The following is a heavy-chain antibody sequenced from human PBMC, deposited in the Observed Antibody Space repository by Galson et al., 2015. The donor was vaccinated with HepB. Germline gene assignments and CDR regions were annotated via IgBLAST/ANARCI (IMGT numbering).Heavy chain of an antibody. V-gene: IGHV1-69*04. D-gene: IGHD6-6*01. Sequence: SVKVSCKASGGTFSSYAISWVRQAPGQGLEWMGRIIPILGIANYAQKFQGRVTITADKSTSTAYMELSSLRSEDTAVYYCARARSALEADEYFQHWGQGTLVTVSS. J-gene: IGHJ1*01. CDR2: IIPILGIA. CDR1: GGTFSSYA. CDR3: ARARSALEADEYFQH.